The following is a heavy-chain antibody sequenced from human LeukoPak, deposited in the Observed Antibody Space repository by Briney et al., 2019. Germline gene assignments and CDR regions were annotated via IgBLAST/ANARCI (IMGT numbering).Heavy chain of an antibody. CDR2: ISWNSGSI. D-gene: IGHD3-16*02. J-gene: IGHJ4*02. V-gene: IGHV3-9*01. Sequence: GGSLRLSCAASGFTFDDYAMHWVRQAPGKGLEWVSGISWNSGSIGYADSAKGRLTISRDNAKNSLYLQMNSLRAEDTALYYCAEDRLRVWGSYRSIFDYWGQGTLVTVSS. CDR3: AEDRLRVWGSYRSIFDY. CDR1: GFTFDDYA.